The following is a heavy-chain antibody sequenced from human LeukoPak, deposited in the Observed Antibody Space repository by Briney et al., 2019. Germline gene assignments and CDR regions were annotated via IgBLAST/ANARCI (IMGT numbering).Heavy chain of an antibody. D-gene: IGHD5-12*01. CDR1: GFTFDDYA. Sequence: GRSLRLSCAASGFTFDDYAMHWVRQAPGKGLEWVSGISWNSGSIGYADSVKGRFTISRDNAKNSLYLQMNSLRAEDTAVYYCARARRRDGYPFDIWGQGTMVTVSS. V-gene: IGHV3-9*01. CDR2: ISWNSGSI. CDR3: ARARRRDGYPFDI. J-gene: IGHJ3*02.